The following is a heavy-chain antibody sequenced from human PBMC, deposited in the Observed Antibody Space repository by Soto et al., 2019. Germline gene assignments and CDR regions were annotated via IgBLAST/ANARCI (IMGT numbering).Heavy chain of an antibody. V-gene: IGHV3-23*01. CDR3: AKFTSTIFAVVKDDYYYYMDV. CDR2: ISGSGGGT. D-gene: IGHD3-3*01. CDR1: GFTFSSYA. Sequence: EVQLLESGGGLVQPGGSLRLSCAASGFTFSSYAMSWVRQAPGKGLEWVSSISGSGGGTYYADSVKGRFTISRDNSKNALYLQMNSLRAEDTAVYYCAKFTSTIFAVVKDDYYYYMDVWGKGTTVTVSS. J-gene: IGHJ6*03.